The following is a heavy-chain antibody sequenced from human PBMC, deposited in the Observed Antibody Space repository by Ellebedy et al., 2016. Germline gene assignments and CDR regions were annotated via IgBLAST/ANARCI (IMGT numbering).Heavy chain of an antibody. Sequence: GGSLRLXCAASGFTFSSYAMSWVRQAPGKGLEWVSAISGSGGSTYYADSVKGRFTISRDNSKNKLYLQMNSLRAEDTAVYYCAKVRDIVVVVAAIDYWGQGTLVTVSS. V-gene: IGHV3-23*01. CDR3: AKVRDIVVVVAAIDY. J-gene: IGHJ4*02. D-gene: IGHD2-15*01. CDR2: ISGSGGST. CDR1: GFTFSSYA.